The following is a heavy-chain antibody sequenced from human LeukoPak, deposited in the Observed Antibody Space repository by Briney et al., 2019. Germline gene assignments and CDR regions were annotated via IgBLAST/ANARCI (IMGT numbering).Heavy chain of an antibody. J-gene: IGHJ5*02. CDR2: IIPIFGTA. CDR3: ARGLDGSGSYLINWFDP. V-gene: IGHV1-69*05. D-gene: IGHD3-10*01. Sequence: SVKVSCKASGGTFSSYAISWVRQAPGQGLEWMGGIIPIFGTANYAQKFQGRVTITTDESTSTACMELSSLRSEDTAVYYCARGLDGSGSYLINWFDPWGQGTLVTVSS. CDR1: GGTFSSYA.